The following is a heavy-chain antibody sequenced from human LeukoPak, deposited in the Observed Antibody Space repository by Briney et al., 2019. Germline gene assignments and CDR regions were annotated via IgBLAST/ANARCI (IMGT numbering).Heavy chain of an antibody. CDR2: GSERGGA. J-gene: IGHJ4*02. CDR3: ARVYEYSSLIDY. D-gene: IGHD6-6*01. CDR1: GGSLNGHY. Sequence: PSETLSLTCAVYGGSLNGHYWSWIRQPPGKGLEWIGEGSERGGAKFNPSLKGRVAISADTSKNQFSLQLYSVTAADTAVYYCARVYEYSSLIDYWGQGTLVTVSS. V-gene: IGHV4-34*01.